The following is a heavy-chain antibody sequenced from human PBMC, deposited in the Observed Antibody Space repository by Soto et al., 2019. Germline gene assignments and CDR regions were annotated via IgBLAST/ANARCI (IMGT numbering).Heavy chain of an antibody. V-gene: IGHV3-49*03. CDR1: GFTFGDYA. CDR3: TREIAARLLSGAGDY. D-gene: IGHD6-6*01. CDR2: IRSKAYGGTT. Sequence: GGSLRLSCTASGFTFGDYAMSWFRQAPGKGLEWVGFIRSKAYGGTTEYAASVKGRFTISRDDSKSIAYLQMNSLKIEDTAVYYCTREIAARLLSGAGDYWGQGTLVTVSS. J-gene: IGHJ4*02.